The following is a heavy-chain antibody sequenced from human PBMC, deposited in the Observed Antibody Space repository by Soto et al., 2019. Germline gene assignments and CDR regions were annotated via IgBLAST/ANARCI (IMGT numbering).Heavy chain of an antibody. CDR2: IYPGDSDT. Sequence: GEALKISGKGSGYNFTSYWIGWVRQMPGKGLEWMGIIYPGDSDTKYSPSFQGQVTISADKSISTAYLRWGSLKASDTAMYYCAGANIAAGYYYMDVWGKGTTVTVSS. J-gene: IGHJ6*03. CDR1: GYNFTSYW. D-gene: IGHD6-13*01. V-gene: IGHV5-51*01. CDR3: AGANIAAGYYYMDV.